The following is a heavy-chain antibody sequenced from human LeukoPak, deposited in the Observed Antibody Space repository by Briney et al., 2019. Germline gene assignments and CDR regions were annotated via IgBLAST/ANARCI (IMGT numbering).Heavy chain of an antibody. CDR2: IWFDGSNK. CDR1: GFTFSSYG. Sequence: GGSLRLSCAASGFTFSSYGMHWVRQAPGKGLEWVAIIWFDGSNKYYADSVKGRFTISRDNAKNTLYLQMNSLRAEDTAVYYCASDTVDTAVGIDYWGQGTLVTVSS. V-gene: IGHV3-33*03. D-gene: IGHD5-18*01. J-gene: IGHJ4*02. CDR3: ASDTVDTAVGIDY.